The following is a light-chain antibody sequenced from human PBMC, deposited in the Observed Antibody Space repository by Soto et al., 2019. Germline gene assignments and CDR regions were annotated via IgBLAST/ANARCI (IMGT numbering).Light chain of an antibody. CDR2: DAS. V-gene: IGKV3-20*01. J-gene: IGKJ4*01. CDR3: QLCSSXPLT. CDR1: QSVAKNY. Sequence: EIVLTQSPGTLSLSPGERATLSCRASQSVAKNYLAWYQQKPGQAPRLLIHDASIRATGIPDRXXXRXSGXXXXXXXXXXEPEDFAVYYCQLCSSXPLTFGGGTKVEIK.